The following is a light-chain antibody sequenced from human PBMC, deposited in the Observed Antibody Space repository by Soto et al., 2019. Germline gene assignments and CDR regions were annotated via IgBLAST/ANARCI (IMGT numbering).Light chain of an antibody. CDR3: NAQADNGKHV. J-gene: IGLJ1*01. CDR1: SNDVGHSSF. Sequence: QSVLTQPPSASGSPGQSVTISCTGNSNDVGHSSFISWYQQHPGKGPKLIIYEVSKRPSGVPDRFSGSKSGNTDSLSVSGIQDEDEAHSLCNAQADNGKHVSGTGTKVTVL. CDR2: EVS. V-gene: IGLV2-8*01.